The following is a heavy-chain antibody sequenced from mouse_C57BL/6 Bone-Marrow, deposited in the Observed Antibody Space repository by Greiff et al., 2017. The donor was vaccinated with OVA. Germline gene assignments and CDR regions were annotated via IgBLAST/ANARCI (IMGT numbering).Heavy chain of an antibody. CDR2: INPNNGGT. V-gene: IGHV1-26*01. D-gene: IGHD2-3*01. CDR3: VAIYDGYHGEFDY. CDR1: GYTFTDYY. Sequence: EVQLQQSGPELVKPGASVKISCKASGYTFTDYYMNWVKQSHGKSLEWIGDINPNNGGTSYNQKFKGKAILTVDKSSSTAYMELRSLTSEDSAVYYCVAIYDGYHGEFDYWGQGTTLTVSS. J-gene: IGHJ2*01.